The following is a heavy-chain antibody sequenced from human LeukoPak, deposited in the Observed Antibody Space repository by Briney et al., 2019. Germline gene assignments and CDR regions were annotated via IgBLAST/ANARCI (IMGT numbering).Heavy chain of an antibody. V-gene: IGHV1-18*01. CDR2: ISAYNGNT. D-gene: IGHD3-22*01. CDR1: GYTFTSYG. Sequence: GASVKVSCKASGYTFTSYGISWVRQAPGQGLEWMGWISAYNGNTDYAQKLQGRVTMTTDTSTSTAYMELRSLRSDDTAVYYCARDQGREGMIVVVQLDYWGQGTLVTVSS. CDR3: ARDQGREGMIVVVQLDY. J-gene: IGHJ4*02.